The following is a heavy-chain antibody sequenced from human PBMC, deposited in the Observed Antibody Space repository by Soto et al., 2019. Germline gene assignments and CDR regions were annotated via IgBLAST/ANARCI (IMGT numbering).Heavy chain of an antibody. J-gene: IGHJ1*01. V-gene: IGHV3-21*01. CDR3: ARDPSDLWEPDQYFPH. CDR2: ISSTGRYI. D-gene: IGHD1-26*01. CDR1: GFIFTDYS. Sequence: EVQLVESGGGLVKPGGSLRLSCAASGFIFTDYSVNWVRQAPGKGLEWVSSISSTGRYINYADSVKGRFTISRDNAKNSLYLQMDSVRAEDTAVYYCARDPSDLWEPDQYFPHWGQGTLVTVSS.